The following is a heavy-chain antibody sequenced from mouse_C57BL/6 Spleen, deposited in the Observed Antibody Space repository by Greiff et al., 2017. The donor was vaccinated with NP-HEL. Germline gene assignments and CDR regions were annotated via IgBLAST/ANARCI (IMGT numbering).Heavy chain of an antibody. V-gene: IGHV1-22*01. J-gene: IGHJ1*03. D-gene: IGHD2-4*01. Sequence: VQLKESGPELVKPGASVKMSCKASGYTFTDYNMHWVKQSHGKSLEWIGYINPNNGGTSYNQKFKGKATLTVNKSSSTAYMELRSLTSEDSAVYYCATYDYDDWYFDVWGTGTTVTVSS. CDR2: INPNNGGT. CDR1: GYTFTDYN. CDR3: ATYDYDDWYFDV.